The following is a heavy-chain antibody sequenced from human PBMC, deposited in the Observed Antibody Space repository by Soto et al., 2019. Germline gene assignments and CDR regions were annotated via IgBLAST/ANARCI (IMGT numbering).Heavy chain of an antibody. J-gene: IGHJ4*02. D-gene: IGHD1-26*01. CDR1: GFTFSSYA. V-gene: IGHV3-30-3*01. CDR2: ISYDGSNK. Sequence: QVQLVESGGGVVQPGRSLRLSCAASGFTFSSYAMHWVRQAPGKGLEWVAVISYDGSNKYYADSVKGRFTISRDNSKNTLYLQMNSLRAEDTAVYYCARAKEYSGSYHFDYWGQGTLVTVSS. CDR3: ARAKEYSGSYHFDY.